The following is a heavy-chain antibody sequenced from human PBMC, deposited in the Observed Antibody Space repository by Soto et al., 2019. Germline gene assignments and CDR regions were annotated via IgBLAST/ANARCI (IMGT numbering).Heavy chain of an antibody. CDR3: ARVPDY. CDR1: GDSISGSS. V-gene: IGHV4-59*01. J-gene: IGHJ4*02. Sequence: SETLSLTCTVSGDSISGSSWSWIRQPPGKGLEWIAYMYFSGSANYNPSLKSRVTISVDTSKNQFSLKLTSVTAADTAVYYCARVPDYWGQGTLVTVSS. CDR2: MYFSGSA.